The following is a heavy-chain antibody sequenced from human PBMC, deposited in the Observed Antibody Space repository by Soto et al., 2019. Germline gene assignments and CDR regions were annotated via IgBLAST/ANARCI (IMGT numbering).Heavy chain of an antibody. CDR3: ASPVGYSSGWPFDY. CDR1: GGTFSSYA. J-gene: IGHJ4*02. V-gene: IGHV1-69*13. Sequence: ASVKVSCKASGGTFSSYAISWVRQAPGQGLEWMGGIIPIFGTANYAQKFQGRVTITADESTSTAYMELSSLRSEDTAVYYCASPVGYSSGWPFDYWGQGTLVTVS. CDR2: IIPIFGTA. D-gene: IGHD6-19*01.